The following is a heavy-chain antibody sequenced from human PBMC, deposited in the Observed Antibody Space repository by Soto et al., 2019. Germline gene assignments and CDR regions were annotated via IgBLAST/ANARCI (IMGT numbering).Heavy chain of an antibody. CDR3: VSHRNYIVVSGSFFDY. CDR1: CGSIASSLYY. J-gene: IGHJ4*02. CDR2: IYYSGST. D-gene: IGHD6-19*01. V-gene: IGHV4-39*01. Sequence: SETLSLTCPFSCGSIASSLYYLGWVRQSPGKGLEWIESIYYSGSTHYNPSLKSRVTVSVDTSKNHFSLKLTSVTAADTAVYFCVSHRNYIVVSGSFFDYWSQGTLVTVSS.